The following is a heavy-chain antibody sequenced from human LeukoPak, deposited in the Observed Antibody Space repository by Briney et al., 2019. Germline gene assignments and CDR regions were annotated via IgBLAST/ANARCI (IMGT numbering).Heavy chain of an antibody. V-gene: IGHV1-18*01. Sequence: ASVKVSCKASGYTFTSYGISWVRQAPGQGLEWMGWISAYNGNTNYAQKFQGRVTMTRDTSISTAYMELSRLRSDDTAVYYCARGKGEWELLGHFDYWGQGTLVTVSS. CDR3: ARGKGEWELLGHFDY. CDR2: ISAYNGNT. J-gene: IGHJ4*02. D-gene: IGHD1-26*01. CDR1: GYTFTSYG.